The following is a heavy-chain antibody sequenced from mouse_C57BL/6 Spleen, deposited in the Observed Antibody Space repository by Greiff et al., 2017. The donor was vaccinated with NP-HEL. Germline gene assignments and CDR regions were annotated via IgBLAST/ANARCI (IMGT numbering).Heavy chain of an antibody. CDR3: ARDTTVPGAY. CDR2: IYPGAGDT. V-gene: IGHV1-82*01. Sequence: VQLQQSGPELVKPGASVKISCKASGYAFSSSWMNWVKQRPGKGLEWIGRIYPGAGDTNYNGKFKGKATLTADKSSSTAYMQLSSLTSEDSAVYFCARDTTVPGAYWGQGTLVTVSA. D-gene: IGHD1-1*01. J-gene: IGHJ3*01. CDR1: GYAFSSSW.